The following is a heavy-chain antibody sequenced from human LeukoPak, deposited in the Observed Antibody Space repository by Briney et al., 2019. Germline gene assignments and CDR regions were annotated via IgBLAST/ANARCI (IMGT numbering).Heavy chain of an antibody. CDR3: ARALHLELHYYFDY. CDR2: IIPIFGTA. D-gene: IGHD1-1*01. J-gene: IGHJ4*02. Sequence: SVKVSCKASGGTFNNYIISWVRQAPGQGLEWMGGIIPIFGTANYAQKFQGRITITADESTSTAYMELSSLRSEDTAVYYCARALHLELHYYFDYWAQGTLVTVSS. V-gene: IGHV1-69*01. CDR1: GGTFNNYI.